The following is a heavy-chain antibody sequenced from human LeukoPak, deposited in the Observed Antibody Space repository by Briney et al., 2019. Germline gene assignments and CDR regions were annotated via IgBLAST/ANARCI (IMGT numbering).Heavy chain of an antibody. J-gene: IGHJ4*02. Sequence: PGGSLRLSCAASGFTFSSHSMNWVRQAPGKGLEWVSYISSSSSTIYYADSVKGRFTISRDNARNSLYLQMNSLRDEDTAVYYCASGSSTRPTAQGGGYWGQGTLVTVSS. CDR1: GFTFSSHS. CDR3: ASGSSTRPTAQGGGY. V-gene: IGHV3-48*02. D-gene: IGHD2-2*01. CDR2: ISSSSSTI.